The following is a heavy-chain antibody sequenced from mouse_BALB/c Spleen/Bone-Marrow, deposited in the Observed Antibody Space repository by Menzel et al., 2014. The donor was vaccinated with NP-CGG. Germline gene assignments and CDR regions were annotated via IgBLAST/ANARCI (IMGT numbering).Heavy chain of an antibody. V-gene: IGHV1-39*01. CDR2: IDPYCGGT. CDR1: GYSFTGYN. J-gene: IGHJ4*01. Sequence: VQLQQSGPALEQPGASVQISCKASGYSFTGYNMNWVKQSNGKSLEWIGNIDPYCGGTSYNQKFKSKATLTVDKSSSTAYMQLKSLTSEDSAVYYCTRYEVPYTMDYWGQGTSVTVSS. D-gene: IGHD2-12*01. CDR3: TRYEVPYTMDY.